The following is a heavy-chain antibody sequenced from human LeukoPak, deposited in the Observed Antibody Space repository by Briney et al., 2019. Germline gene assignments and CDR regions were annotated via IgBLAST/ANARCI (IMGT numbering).Heavy chain of an antibody. CDR3: ARDSGTTVGYFDY. CDR2: IYSGGNT. Sequence: GGSLRLSCAASGFTVSTNYMSWVRQAPGRGLECFSVIYSGGNTYYADSVKGRFTISRDNSKNTLYLQMNSLRAEDTAVYYCARDSGTTVGYFDYWGQGTLVTVSS. CDR1: GFTVSTNY. J-gene: IGHJ4*02. V-gene: IGHV3-66*01. D-gene: IGHD4-23*01.